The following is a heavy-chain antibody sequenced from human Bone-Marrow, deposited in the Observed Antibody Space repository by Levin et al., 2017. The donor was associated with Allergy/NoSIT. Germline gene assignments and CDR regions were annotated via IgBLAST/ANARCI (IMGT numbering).Heavy chain of an antibody. CDR3: SRGIIGDVRVAHKEAFDI. V-gene: IGHV3-21*01. Sequence: SCTVSGFTFSLYSMNWVRQAPGKGLEWVSSISSSGTDMYNADSVKGRFNISRDNAKNSMNLQMSSLRAEDTAVYYCSRGIIGDVRVAHKEAFDIWGQGTMVTVSS. D-gene: IGHD2/OR15-2a*01. CDR1: GFTFSLYS. CDR2: ISSSGTDM. J-gene: IGHJ3*02.